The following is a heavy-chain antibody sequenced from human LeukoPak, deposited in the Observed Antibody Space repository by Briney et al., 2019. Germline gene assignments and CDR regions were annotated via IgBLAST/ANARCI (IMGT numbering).Heavy chain of an antibody. V-gene: IGHV4-4*02. CDR1: GGSISSSNW. Sequence: ASGTLSLTCAVSGGSISSSNWWSWVRQPPGKGLEWIGEIYHSGSTNYNPSLKSRVTISVDTSKNQFSLKLSSVTAADTAVYYCARETRGYSRAFNDYWGQGTLVTVSS. D-gene: IGHD5-18*01. J-gene: IGHJ4*02. CDR2: IYHSGST. CDR3: ARETRGYSRAFNDY.